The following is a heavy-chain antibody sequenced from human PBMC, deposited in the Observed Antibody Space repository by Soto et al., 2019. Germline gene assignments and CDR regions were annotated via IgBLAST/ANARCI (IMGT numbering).Heavy chain of an antibody. CDR1: GFTFSSYG. CDR3: AAAAGYVELDY. V-gene: IGHV3-33*01. D-gene: IGHD6-13*01. CDR2: IWYDGSNK. Sequence: QVQLVESGGGVVQPGRSLRLSCAASGFTFSSYGMHWVRKAPGKGLEWVAVIWYDGSNKYYADSVKGRFTISRDNSKNTLYLQMNSLRAEDTAVYYCAAAAGYVELDYWGQGTLVTVSS. J-gene: IGHJ4*02.